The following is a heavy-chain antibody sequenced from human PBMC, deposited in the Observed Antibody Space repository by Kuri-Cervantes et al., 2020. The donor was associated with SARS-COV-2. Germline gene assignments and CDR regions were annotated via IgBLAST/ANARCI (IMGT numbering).Heavy chain of an antibody. J-gene: IGHJ4*02. V-gene: IGHV3-48*01. CDR2: ISSSSSTI. CDR3: ARDKWPIVVVTCYFDY. Sequence: GESLKISCAASGFTFSSYSMNWVRQAPGKGLEWVSYISSSSSTIYYADSVKGRFTISRDNAKNSLYLQMNSLRAEDTAVYYCARDKWPIVVVTCYFDYWGQGTLVTCYS. D-gene: IGHD2-21*02. CDR1: GFTFSSYS.